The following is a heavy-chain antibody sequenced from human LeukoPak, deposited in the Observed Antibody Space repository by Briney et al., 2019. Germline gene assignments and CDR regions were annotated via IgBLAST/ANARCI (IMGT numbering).Heavy chain of an antibody. CDR3: AREVFSSGWSSFDY. D-gene: IGHD6-19*01. CDR1: GFTFSRYW. CDR2: INSDGSST. Sequence: PGGSLRLSCAASGFTFSRYWMHWVRQAPGKGLVWVSRINSDGSSTSYADSVKGRFTISRDNAKNTLSLQMNSLRAEDTVVYYCAREVFSSGWSSFDYWGQGTLVTVSS. J-gene: IGHJ4*02. V-gene: IGHV3-74*01.